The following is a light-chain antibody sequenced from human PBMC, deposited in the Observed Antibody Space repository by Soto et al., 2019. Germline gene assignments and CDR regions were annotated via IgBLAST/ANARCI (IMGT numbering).Light chain of an antibody. CDR3: QQYNDNWT. V-gene: IGKV1-5*03. CDR2: KAS. CDR1: QSISSW. Sequence: DIQMTQSPSTLSASVGDRVTITCRASQSISSWLAWYQQKPGQAPKLLIYKASTLQSGVPSRFSGSGSGTEFTLAISSLQSYYSATYYCQQYNDNWTLGQGTKLDVK. J-gene: IGKJ1*01.